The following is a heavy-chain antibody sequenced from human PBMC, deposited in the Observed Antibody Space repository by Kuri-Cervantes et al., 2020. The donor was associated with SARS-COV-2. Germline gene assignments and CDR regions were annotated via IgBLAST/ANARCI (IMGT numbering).Heavy chain of an antibody. D-gene: IGHD6-19*01. CDR1: GYTFTGYY. CDR2: INPNSGGT. J-gene: IGHJ3*02. V-gene: IGHV1-2*02. Sequence: GGSLSLSCKASGYTFTGYYMHWVRQAPGQGLEWMGWINPNSGGTNYAQKFQGRVAMTRDTSISTAYMGLSRLRSDDTAVYYCARVLQWLVEDAFDIWGQETMVTVSS. CDR3: ARVLQWLVEDAFDI.